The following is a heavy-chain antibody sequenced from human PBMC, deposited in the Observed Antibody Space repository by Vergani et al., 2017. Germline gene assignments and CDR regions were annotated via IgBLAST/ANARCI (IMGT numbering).Heavy chain of an antibody. D-gene: IGHD4-17*01. CDR2: IIPILGIA. Sequence: QVQLVQSWAEVKKPGSSVKVSCKASGGTFSSYAISWVRQAPGQGLEWMGRIIPILGIANYAQKFQGRVTITADKSTSTAYMELSSLRSEDTAVYYCARDTPNYGDYGMDVWGQGTTVTVSS. CDR1: GGTFSSYA. V-gene: IGHV1-69*04. CDR3: ARDTPNYGDYGMDV. J-gene: IGHJ6*02.